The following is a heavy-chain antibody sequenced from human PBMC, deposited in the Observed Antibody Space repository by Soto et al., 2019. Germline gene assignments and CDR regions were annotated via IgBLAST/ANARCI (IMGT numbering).Heavy chain of an antibody. CDR1: GFTFSSYA. CDR3: AREKIVVVPAAISFHYYGMDV. D-gene: IGHD2-2*02. Sequence: GGSLRLSCAASGFTFSSYAMHWVRQAPGKGLEWVAVISYDGSNKYYADSVKGRFTISRDNSKNTLYLQMNSLRAEDTAVYYCAREKIVVVPAAISFHYYGMDVWGQGTTVTVSS. V-gene: IGHV3-30-3*01. J-gene: IGHJ6*02. CDR2: ISYDGSNK.